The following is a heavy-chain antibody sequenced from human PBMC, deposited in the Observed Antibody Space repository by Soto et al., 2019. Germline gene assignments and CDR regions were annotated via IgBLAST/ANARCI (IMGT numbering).Heavy chain of an antibody. CDR2: ISSSGSYA. CDR1: GFTFNNYY. CDR3: ARDSSLDVRPLDH. D-gene: IGHD3-10*01. V-gene: IGHV3-11*06. Sequence: PGGSLRLSCAASGFTFNNYYMNWIRQAPGKGLEWVSYISSSGSYAKYADSVKGRFTISXDXXXXSXYXQXXXLRAXDTAVYYCARDSSLDVRPLDHWGQGTLVTVSS. J-gene: IGHJ4*02.